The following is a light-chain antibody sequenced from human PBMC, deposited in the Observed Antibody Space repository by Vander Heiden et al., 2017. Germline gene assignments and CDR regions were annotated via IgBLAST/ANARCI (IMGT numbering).Light chain of an antibody. CDR3: QQDNNWPPIT. J-gene: IGKJ5*01. Sequence: IVMTQSPATLSVSPGERATLSCRASQSVSSNLAWYQQKPGQAPRLLIYGASTRATGFPARFSGSGSGTEFTLTISSLQSEDFAVYYCQQDNNWPPITFGQGTRLEIK. CDR2: GAS. V-gene: IGKV3-15*01. CDR1: QSVSSN.